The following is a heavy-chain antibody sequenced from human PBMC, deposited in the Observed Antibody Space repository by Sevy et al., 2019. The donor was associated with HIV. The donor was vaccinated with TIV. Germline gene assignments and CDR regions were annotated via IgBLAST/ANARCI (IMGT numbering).Heavy chain of an antibody. V-gene: IGHV3-7*01. CDR1: GFSLSNYW. Sequence: GGSLRLSCAASGFSLSNYWMLWVRQAPGKGLEWVANINQDGTTRYYVDSVKGRFTISRDNAKNLVFLHMNSLRAEDPALYYCVIAIATADSFWGQGILVTVSS. CDR3: VIAIATADSF. CDR2: INQDGTTR. D-gene: IGHD6-13*01. J-gene: IGHJ4*02.